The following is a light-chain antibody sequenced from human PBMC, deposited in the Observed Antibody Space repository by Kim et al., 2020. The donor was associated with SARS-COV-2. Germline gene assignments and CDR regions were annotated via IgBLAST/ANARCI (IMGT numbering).Light chain of an antibody. Sequence: LSPGGRASRACSASTPGRRDHLAWYQHKPGQAPRLLIYGVSSRATGIPDRFSGSGSGTDFTLTISRLEPEDFAVYYCQEYEDSRTFGQGTKVDIK. J-gene: IGKJ1*01. V-gene: IGKV3-20*01. CDR1: TPGRRDH. CDR2: GVS. CDR3: QEYEDSRT.